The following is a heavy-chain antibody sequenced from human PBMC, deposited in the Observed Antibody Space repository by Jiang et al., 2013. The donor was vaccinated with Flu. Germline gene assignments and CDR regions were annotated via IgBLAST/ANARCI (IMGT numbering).Heavy chain of an antibody. Sequence: GLVKPSGTLSLTCAVSGGSISSSNWWSWVRQPPGKGLEWIGEIYHSGSTNYNPSLKSRVTISVDKSKNQFSLKLSSVTAADTAVYYCARVAPDNLGSGWWEALDYWGQGTLVTVSS. D-gene: IGHD6-19*01. V-gene: IGHV4-4*02. CDR1: GGSISSSNW. J-gene: IGHJ4*02. CDR2: IYHSGST. CDR3: ARVAPDNLGSGWWEALDY.